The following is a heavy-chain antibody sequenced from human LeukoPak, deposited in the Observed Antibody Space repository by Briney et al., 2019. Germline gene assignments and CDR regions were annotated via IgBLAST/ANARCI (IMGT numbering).Heavy chain of an antibody. CDR1: GGSISSYY. D-gene: IGHD1-26*01. CDR2: IYQSGST. Sequence: SETLSLTCTVSGGSISSYYWSWIRQPPGKGLEWIGYIYQSGSTYYNPSLKSRVTISVDRSKNQFSLKLSSVTAADTAVYYCARFNRPGSGNYYYLDYWGQGTLVTVSS. V-gene: IGHV4-59*12. J-gene: IGHJ4*02. CDR3: ARFNRPGSGNYYYLDY.